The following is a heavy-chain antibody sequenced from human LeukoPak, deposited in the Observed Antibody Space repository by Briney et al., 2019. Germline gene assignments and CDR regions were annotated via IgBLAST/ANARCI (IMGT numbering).Heavy chain of an antibody. CDR3: ARVVAARRPYYYFDY. J-gene: IGHJ4*02. D-gene: IGHD6-6*01. V-gene: IGHV3-11*04. CDR1: GFTFSDYY. Sequence: GGSLRLSCAASGFTFSDYYMSWIRQAPGKGLEWVSYISSSGSTIYYADSVKGRFTISRDNAKNSLYLQMNSLRAEDTAVYYCARVVAARRPYYYFDYWGQGTLVTVSS. CDR2: ISSSGSTI.